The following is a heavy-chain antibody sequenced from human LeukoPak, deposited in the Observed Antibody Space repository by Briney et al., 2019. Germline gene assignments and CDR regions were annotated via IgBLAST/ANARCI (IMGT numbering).Heavy chain of an antibody. V-gene: IGHV4-34*01. CDR2: INHSGST. J-gene: IGHJ6*03. CDR3: AKLYGSGSYTNYYYYYMDV. CDR1: GRSSSGYY. D-gene: IGHD3-10*01. Sequence: PSETPSLTCAVYGRSSSGYYWSWIRPPPGRGLEWSGEINHSGSTNYNPALKSRITISVDTSKNQFSLKLSSVTAADTAVYYCAKLYGSGSYTNYYYYYMDVWGKGTTVTISS.